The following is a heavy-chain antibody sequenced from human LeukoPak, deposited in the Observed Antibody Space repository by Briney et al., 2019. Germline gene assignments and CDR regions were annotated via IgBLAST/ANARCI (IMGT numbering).Heavy chain of an antibody. CDR2: ISYDGSNK. CDR3: ARDGYCRSTTCPGWFDP. V-gene: IGHV3-30-3*01. D-gene: IGHD2-2*03. J-gene: IGHJ5*02. CDR1: GFTFSSYA. Sequence: GRSLRLSCAASGFTFSSYAMHWVRQAPGKGLEWVAVISYDGSNKYYADSVKGRFTISRDNSKNTLYLQMNSLRAEDTAVYYCARDGYCRSTTCPGWFDPWGQGTLVTVSS.